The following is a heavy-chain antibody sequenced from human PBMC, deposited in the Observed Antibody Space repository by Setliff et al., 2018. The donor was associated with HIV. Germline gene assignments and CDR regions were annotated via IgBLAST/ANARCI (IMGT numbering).Heavy chain of an antibody. V-gene: IGHV3-30*04. J-gene: IGHJ1*01. D-gene: IGHD6-19*01. Sequence: GGSLRLSCAASGFMFGSYGMHWVRQAPVKGLEWMALISNDGSHKYYADSVKGRFTISRDNAKSSLYLQMNSLRADDTAVYYCARAPGIAVTGRYFQHWGQGTLVTVSS. CDR3: ARAPGIAVTGRYFQH. CDR1: GFMFGSYG. CDR2: ISNDGSHK.